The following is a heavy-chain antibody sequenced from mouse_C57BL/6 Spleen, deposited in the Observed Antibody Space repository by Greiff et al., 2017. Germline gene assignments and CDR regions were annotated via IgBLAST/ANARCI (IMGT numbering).Heavy chain of an antibody. Sequence: EVQLVESEGGLVQPGSSMKLSCTASGFTFSDYYMAWVRQVPEKGLEWVANINYDGSSTYYLDSLKSRFIISRDNAKNTLYLQMSSLKSEDTATYYCARDDWDGAMDYWGQGPSVTVSS. CDR2: INYDGSST. V-gene: IGHV5-16*01. CDR1: GFTFSDYY. J-gene: IGHJ4*01. CDR3: ARDDWDGAMDY. D-gene: IGHD4-1*01.